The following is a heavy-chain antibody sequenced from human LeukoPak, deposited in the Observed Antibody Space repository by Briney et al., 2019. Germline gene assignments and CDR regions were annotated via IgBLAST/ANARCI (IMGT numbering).Heavy chain of an antibody. CDR3: ARNTGYSSSWQNADNWFDP. CDR2: IYHSGST. V-gene: IGHV4-59*12. D-gene: IGHD6-13*01. J-gene: IGHJ5*02. Sequence: SETLSLTCTVSGGSISSYYWSWIRQPPGKGLEWIGEIYHSGSTNYNPSLKSRVTISVDKSKNQFSLKLSSVTAADTAVYYCARNTGYSSSWQNADNWFDPWGQGTLVTVSS. CDR1: GGSISSYY.